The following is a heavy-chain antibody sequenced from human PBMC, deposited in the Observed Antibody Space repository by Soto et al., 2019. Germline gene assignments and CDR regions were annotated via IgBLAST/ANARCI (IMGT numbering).Heavy chain of an antibody. J-gene: IGHJ4*02. CDR3: ARLRPSGTSDY. CDR2: IYYSGST. CDR1: GDSMTNYY. D-gene: IGHD1-26*01. V-gene: IGHV4-59*08. Sequence: SETLSLTCTVSGDSMTNYYWNWLRQPPGKGLEWIGYIYYSGSTNYTPSLKSRFTISVDTSKNQFSLKPSSVTAADTAIYYCARLRPSGTSDYWGQGTLVTVSS.